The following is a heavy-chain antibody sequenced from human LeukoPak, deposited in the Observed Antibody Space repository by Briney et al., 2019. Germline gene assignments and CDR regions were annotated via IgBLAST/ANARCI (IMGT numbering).Heavy chain of an antibody. D-gene: IGHD1-26*01. Sequence: ASVKGSCKASGYTFIRYGISWVRQAPGQGLEWMGWISAYSGNTNYAQNFQDRVTMTTDTSTNIAYMEVRGMTSDDTAVYYCARDTSYSGSYHDLWGQGTLVTVSS. V-gene: IGHV1-18*01. CDR3: ARDTSYSGSYHDL. J-gene: IGHJ4*02. CDR1: GYTFIRYG. CDR2: ISAYSGNT.